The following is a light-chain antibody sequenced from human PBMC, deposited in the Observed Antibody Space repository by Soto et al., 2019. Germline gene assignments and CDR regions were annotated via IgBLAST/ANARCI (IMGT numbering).Light chain of an antibody. CDR1: QSIGSE. CDR2: KAS. J-gene: IGKJ4*01. V-gene: IGKV1-5*03. Sequence: DIQITQSPSTLSASIGDRVTITCRASQSIGSELAWYQQKPGKAPKLLIYKASSLESGVPSTFSGSGSGTEFSLTVSSLQPDDFATYYCLQYDNYPLTFGGGTKVEIK. CDR3: LQYDNYPLT.